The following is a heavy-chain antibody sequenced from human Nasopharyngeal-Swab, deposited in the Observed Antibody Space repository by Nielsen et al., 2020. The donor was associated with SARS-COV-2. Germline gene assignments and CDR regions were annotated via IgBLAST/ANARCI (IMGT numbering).Heavy chain of an antibody. J-gene: IGHJ4*02. CDR1: GFTFTTYD. D-gene: IGHD2-15*01. Sequence: ASVKVSCQASGFTFTTYDINWVRQASGKGPEWMGLMTPKTGYTGYAQKFQGRVPMTWITSIRTAYMDLTSLTSEDTAVYYCARGGPVAFDYWGQGSLVIVSS. CDR3: ARGGPVAFDY. V-gene: IGHV1-8*01. CDR2: MTPKTGYT.